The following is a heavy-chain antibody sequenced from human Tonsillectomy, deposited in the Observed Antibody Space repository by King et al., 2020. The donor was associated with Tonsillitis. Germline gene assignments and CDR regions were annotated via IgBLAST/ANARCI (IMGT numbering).Heavy chain of an antibody. CDR3: AREGVVNFRWFDP. D-gene: IGHD3-3*01. V-gene: IGHV4-59*01. CDR1: GGSISSSY. CDR2: IHHSGST. J-gene: IGHJ5*02. Sequence: VQLQESGPGLVKSSETLSLTCYVAGGSISSSYWNWIRQPPGKGLEWIGYIHHSGSTNYNPSLKSRVTISVDTSKHHFSLKLSSVTAADTAVYYCAREGVVNFRWFDPWGQGTLVTVSS.